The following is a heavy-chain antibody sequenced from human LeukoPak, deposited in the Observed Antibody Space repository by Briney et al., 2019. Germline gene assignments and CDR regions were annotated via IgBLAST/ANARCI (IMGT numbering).Heavy chain of an antibody. CDR1: GFTFRRYG. V-gene: IGHV3-23*01. Sequence: PAGSLRLSCAASGFTFRRYGMSWVRQAPGKGLEWVSAISGSGGSTYYADSVKGRFTISRDNSKNTLYLQMNSLRAEDTAVYYCAKDLRYYYGSPTYYYYYMDVWGKGTTVTISS. CDR2: ISGSGGST. D-gene: IGHD3-10*01. CDR3: AKDLRYYYGSPTYYYYYMDV. J-gene: IGHJ6*03.